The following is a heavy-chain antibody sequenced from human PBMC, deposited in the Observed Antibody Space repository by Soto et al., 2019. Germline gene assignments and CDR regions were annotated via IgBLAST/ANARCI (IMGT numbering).Heavy chain of an antibody. CDR1: GFTFSSYG. V-gene: IGHV3-30*18. Sequence: GGSLRLSCAASGFTFSSYGMHWVRQAPGKGLEWVAVISYDGSNKYYADSVKGRFTISRDNSKNTLYLQMNSLRAEDTAVYYCAKESIQTPDYWGQGTLVTVSS. CDR3: AKESIQTPDY. CDR2: ISYDGSNK. J-gene: IGHJ4*02.